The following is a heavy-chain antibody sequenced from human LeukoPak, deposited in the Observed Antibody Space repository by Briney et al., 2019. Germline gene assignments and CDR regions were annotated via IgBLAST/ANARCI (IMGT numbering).Heavy chain of an antibody. D-gene: IGHD6-19*01. CDR1: GYTFTSYG. Sequence: ASVKVSCKASGYTFTSYGISWVRPAPGQGLEWMGWISAYNGNTNYAQKLQGRVTMTTDTSTSTAYMELRGLRSDDTAVYYCASIDSSGWYVLGYWGQGTLVTVSS. V-gene: IGHV1-18*01. CDR3: ASIDSSGWYVLGY. CDR2: ISAYNGNT. J-gene: IGHJ4*02.